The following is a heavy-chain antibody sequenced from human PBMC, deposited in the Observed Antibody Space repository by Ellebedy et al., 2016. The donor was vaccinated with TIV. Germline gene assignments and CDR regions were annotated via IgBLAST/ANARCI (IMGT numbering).Heavy chain of an antibody. D-gene: IGHD6-19*01. CDR3: ERRPCWEWLVCAFDI. CDR1: GYTFTSYD. Sequence: ASVKVSXXASGYTFTSYDINWVRQATGQGLEWMGWMNPNSGNTGYAQKFQGRVTMTRNTSISTAYMELSSLRSEDTAVYYCERRPCWEWLVCAFDIWGQGTMVTVSS. J-gene: IGHJ3*02. V-gene: IGHV1-8*01. CDR2: MNPNSGNT.